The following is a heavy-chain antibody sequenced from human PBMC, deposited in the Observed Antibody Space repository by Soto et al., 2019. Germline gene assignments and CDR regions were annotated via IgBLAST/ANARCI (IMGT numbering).Heavy chain of an antibody. J-gene: IGHJ1*01. D-gene: IGHD5-12*01. CDR2: IYPGDSET. CDR1: GYNFNTYW. V-gene: IGHV5-51*01. CDR3: ASCYWGYKGFFAL. Sequence: PWESLTISCEASGYNFNTYWIAWVRQMPGKGLEWMGMIYPGDSETKYSESFQGQVTMSVDNSLSIAYLQWRSLKASDTATYFCASCYWGYKGFFALRGRGTMVTGSA.